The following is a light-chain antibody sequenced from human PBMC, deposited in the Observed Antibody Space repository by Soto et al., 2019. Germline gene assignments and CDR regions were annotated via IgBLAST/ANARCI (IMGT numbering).Light chain of an antibody. CDR1: SSNIGAGYG. V-gene: IGLV1-40*01. J-gene: IGLJ3*02. CDR3: QSYDSSLSGWV. CDR2: VNS. Sequence: QSVLTQPPSVSGAPGQRVTISCTGNSSNIGAGYGVHWYQQLPGTAPKLLIYVNSNRPSGVPDRFSGSKSGTSASLAITGLQAEDVADYYCQSYDSSLSGWVFGGGTKLTVL.